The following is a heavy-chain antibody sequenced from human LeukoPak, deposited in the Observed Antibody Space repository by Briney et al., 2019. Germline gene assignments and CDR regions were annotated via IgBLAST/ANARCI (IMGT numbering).Heavy chain of an antibody. J-gene: IGHJ4*02. Sequence: GGSLRLSCAASGFTFRNYWMSWVRQAPGKGLEWVANINQDGSEKIYVDSVKGRFTISRDDAENSLYLQMNSLRAEDTAVYYCARSGQWLVLHYFDYWGQGTLVTVSS. V-gene: IGHV3-7*03. D-gene: IGHD6-19*01. CDR2: INQDGSEK. CDR1: GFTFRNYW. CDR3: ARSGQWLVLHYFDY.